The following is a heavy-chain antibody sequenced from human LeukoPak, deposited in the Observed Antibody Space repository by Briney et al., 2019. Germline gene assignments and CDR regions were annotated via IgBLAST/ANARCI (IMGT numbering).Heavy chain of an antibody. Sequence: PGGSLRLSCAASGFTFSSYAMSWVRQAPGKGLEWVSYISSSSSTIYYADSVKGRFTTSRDNAKNSLYLQMNSLRAEDTAVYYCARGLRGGANGDAFDIWGQGTMVTVSS. CDR2: ISSSSSTI. V-gene: IGHV3-48*01. CDR1: GFTFSSYA. J-gene: IGHJ3*02. CDR3: ARGLRGGANGDAFDI. D-gene: IGHD2-21*01.